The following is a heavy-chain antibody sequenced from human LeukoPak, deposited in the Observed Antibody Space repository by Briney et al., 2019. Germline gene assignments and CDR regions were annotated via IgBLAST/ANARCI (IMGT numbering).Heavy chain of an antibody. CDR1: GFTFSSYS. CDR2: ISSTRSYV. J-gene: IGHJ4*02. CDR3: ARDWSAHYDSSNYSGEDN. V-gene: IGHV3-21*01. Sequence: GGSLRLSCAASGFTFSSYSMFWVRQAPGKGLEWVSSISSTRSYVYYADLVKGRFIISRDNAKSSLYLQMNSLRAEDTAVYYCARDWSAHYDSSNYSGEDNWGQGALVTVSS. D-gene: IGHD3-22*01.